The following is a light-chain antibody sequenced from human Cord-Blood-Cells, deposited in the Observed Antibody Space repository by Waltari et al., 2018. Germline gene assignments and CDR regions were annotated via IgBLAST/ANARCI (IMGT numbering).Light chain of an antibody. CDR2: LEGSGSY. J-gene: IGLJ3*02. CDR3: ETWDSNTWV. CDR1: SWHSSYI. Sequence: QPVLTQSSSASASLGSSVNLTCPLSSWHSSYIIAWHPQQQGKAPLYLMKLEGSGSYKKGSGVPVRFSCSSSGADRSLPITNLQSEDEADYYGETWDSNTWVFGGGTKLTVL. V-gene: IGLV4-60*03.